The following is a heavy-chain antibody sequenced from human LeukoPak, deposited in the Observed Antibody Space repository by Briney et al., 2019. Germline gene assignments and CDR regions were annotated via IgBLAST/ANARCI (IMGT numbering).Heavy chain of an antibody. CDR3: ARLAAAGKFGY. Sequence: PGGSLRLSCAASGFTFDDYGMSCVRQAPGKGLEWFSGINWNGGSTGYADPVKGRFPISRDNAKNSLYLQMNSLRAEDTALYYCARLAAAGKFGYWGQGTLVTVSS. CDR1: GFTFDDYG. J-gene: IGHJ4*02. V-gene: IGHV3-20*04. D-gene: IGHD6-13*01. CDR2: INWNGGST.